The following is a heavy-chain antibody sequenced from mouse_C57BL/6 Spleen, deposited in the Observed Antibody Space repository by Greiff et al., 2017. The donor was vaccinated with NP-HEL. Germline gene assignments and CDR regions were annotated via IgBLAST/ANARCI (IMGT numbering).Heavy chain of an antibody. Sequence: QVQLQQSGPELVKPGASVKISCKASGYAFSSSWMNWVKQRPGKGLEWIGRIYPGDGDTNYNGKFKGKATLTADKSSSTAYMQLSSLTSEDSAVYFCARGDGPYWYFDVWGTGTTVTVSS. CDR1: GYAFSSSW. V-gene: IGHV1-82*01. D-gene: IGHD2-3*01. CDR3: ARGDGPYWYFDV. CDR2: IYPGDGDT. J-gene: IGHJ1*03.